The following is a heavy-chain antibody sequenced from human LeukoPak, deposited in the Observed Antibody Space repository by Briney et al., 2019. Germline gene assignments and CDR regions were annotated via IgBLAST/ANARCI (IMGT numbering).Heavy chain of an antibody. V-gene: IGHV3-23*01. Sequence: GGSLRLSCAVSGITLSNYGMSWVRQAPGKGLEWVAGISDSGGNTKYADSVKGRFTISRDNPKNTLYLQVNSLRAEDTAVYLCAKRGVVIRVILVGFHKEAYYFESWGQGALVTVSS. J-gene: IGHJ4*02. CDR1: GITLSNYG. D-gene: IGHD3/OR15-3a*01. CDR3: AKRGVVIRVILVGFHKEAYYFES. CDR2: ISDSGGNT.